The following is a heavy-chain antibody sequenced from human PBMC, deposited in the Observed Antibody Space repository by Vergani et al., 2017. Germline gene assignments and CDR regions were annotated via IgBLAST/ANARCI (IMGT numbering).Heavy chain of an antibody. D-gene: IGHD3-3*01. CDR1: GFTFSSYW. J-gene: IGHJ3*02. Sequence: EVQLVESGGGLVQPGGSLRLSCAASGFTFSSYWMSWVRQAPGKGLEWVANIKQDGSEKYYVDSVKGRFTISRDNAKNSLYLQMNSLRAEDTAVYYCARLGMEVFTIVGVVKPTPDAFDIWGQGTMVTVSS. CDR3: ARLGMEVFTIVGVVKPTPDAFDI. CDR2: IKQDGSEK. V-gene: IGHV3-7*01.